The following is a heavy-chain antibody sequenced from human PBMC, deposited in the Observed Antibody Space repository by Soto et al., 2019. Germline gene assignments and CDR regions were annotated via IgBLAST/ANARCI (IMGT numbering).Heavy chain of an antibody. V-gene: IGHV3-30*18. D-gene: IGHD6-13*01. CDR2: ISYDGSNK. Sequence: AGGSLRLSCAASGFTFSSYGMHWVRQAPGKGLEWVAVISYDGSNKYYADSVKGRFPISRDNSKNTLYLQMNSLRAEDTAVYYCAKDPFSTWGQGTLVTVSS. CDR1: GFTFSSYG. J-gene: IGHJ5*02. CDR3: AKDPFST.